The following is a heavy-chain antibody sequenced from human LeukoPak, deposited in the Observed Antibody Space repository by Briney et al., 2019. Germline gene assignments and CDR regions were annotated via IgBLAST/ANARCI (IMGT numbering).Heavy chain of an antibody. Sequence: SETLSLTCAVYGGSFSGYYWSWIRQPPGKGLEWIGSIYYSGSTYYNPSLKSRVTISVDTSKNQFSLKLSSVTAADTAVYYCARLPYYYDSSGYYSSWGQGTLVTVSS. CDR2: IYYSGST. J-gene: IGHJ4*02. CDR1: GGSFSGYY. V-gene: IGHV4-34*01. CDR3: ARLPYYYDSSGYYSS. D-gene: IGHD3-22*01.